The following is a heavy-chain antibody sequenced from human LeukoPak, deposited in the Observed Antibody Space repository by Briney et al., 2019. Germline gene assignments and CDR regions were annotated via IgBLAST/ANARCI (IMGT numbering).Heavy chain of an antibody. CDR2: ISGSGGST. CDR1: GFTFSRYA. J-gene: IGHJ4*02. CDR3: AKPLRGYSYGPFDY. Sequence: GGSLRLSCAASGFTFSRYAMSWVRQTPGKGLEWVSAISGSGGSTYYADSVKGRFTISRDNAKNSLYLQMNSLRAEDTAVYYCAKPLRGYSYGPFDYWGQGTLVTVSS. D-gene: IGHD5-18*01. V-gene: IGHV3-23*01.